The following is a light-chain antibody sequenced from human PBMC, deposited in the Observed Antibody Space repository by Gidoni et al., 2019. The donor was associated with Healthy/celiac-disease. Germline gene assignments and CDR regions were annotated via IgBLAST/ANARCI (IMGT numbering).Light chain of an antibody. J-gene: IGLJ1*01. Sequence: QSALTQPRSVSGSPGQSVTISCTGTSSDVGCYKYVSWYQHHPGKAPKLMIYDVSQRPSGVPDRFSGSKSGNTASLTSSGLQAEDEAGYYCCSYAGSYTSLYVFGTGTKVTVL. CDR3: CSYAGSYTSLYV. CDR1: SSDVGCYKY. V-gene: IGLV2-11*01. CDR2: DVS.